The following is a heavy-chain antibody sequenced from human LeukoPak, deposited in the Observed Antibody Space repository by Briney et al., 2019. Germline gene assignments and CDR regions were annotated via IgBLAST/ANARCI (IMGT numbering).Heavy chain of an antibody. Sequence: GGSLRLSCAASGFKFDDFAMYWVRQPPGKGLEWVSGISWNSGIIVYADSVKGRFTISRDNARNSLNLQMKSLRAEDTALYYCARDMTGYPVLNAMDVWGQGTTVTVSS. CDR1: GFKFDDFA. V-gene: IGHV3-9*01. CDR2: ISWNSGII. J-gene: IGHJ6*02. D-gene: IGHD5-12*01. CDR3: ARDMTGYPVLNAMDV.